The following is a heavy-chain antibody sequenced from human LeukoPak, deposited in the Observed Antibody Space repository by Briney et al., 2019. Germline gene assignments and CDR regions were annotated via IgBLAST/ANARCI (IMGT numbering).Heavy chain of an antibody. J-gene: IGHJ4*02. V-gene: IGHV1-8*01. Sequence: ASAKVSCKASGYTFTSYDFNWVQQATGQRPEWMGWMSPNSGDTGYAQKFQDRVTMTRNTSISTAYMELSSLRSDDTAVYYCARGPPNWGYDYWGPGTLVTVSS. CDR3: ARGPPNWGYDY. CDR1: GYTFTSYD. D-gene: IGHD7-27*01. CDR2: MSPNSGDT.